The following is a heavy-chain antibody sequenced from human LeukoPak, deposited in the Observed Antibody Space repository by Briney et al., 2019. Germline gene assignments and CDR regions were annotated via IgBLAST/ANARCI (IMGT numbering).Heavy chain of an antibody. CDR2: ISGSGGST. CDR3: AKDTQGGDY. CDR1: GFTFSSYA. J-gene: IGHJ4*02. V-gene: IGHV3-23*01. D-gene: IGHD2-15*01. Sequence: RSGGSLRLSCAASGFTFSSYAMSWVGPAPGKGLAWVSAISGSGGSTYYADSVKGRFTISRDNSKNTLYLQMNSLRADDTAVYYCAKDTQGGDYWGQGTLVTVSS.